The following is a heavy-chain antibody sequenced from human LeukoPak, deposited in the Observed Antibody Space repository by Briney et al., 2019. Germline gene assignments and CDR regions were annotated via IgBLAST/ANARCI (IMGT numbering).Heavy chain of an antibody. CDR2: IYQSGST. CDR3: ARDALPDIAAAGTFNWFDP. CDR1: GYSISSGYY. Sequence: ASETLSLTCSVSGYSISSGYYWGWIRQPPGQGLEWIGSIYQSGSTYYNPSLKSRVTISVDTSKNQFSLKLSSVTAADTAVYYCARDALPDIAAAGTFNWFDPWGQGTLVTVSS. J-gene: IGHJ5*02. V-gene: IGHV4-38-2*02. D-gene: IGHD6-13*01.